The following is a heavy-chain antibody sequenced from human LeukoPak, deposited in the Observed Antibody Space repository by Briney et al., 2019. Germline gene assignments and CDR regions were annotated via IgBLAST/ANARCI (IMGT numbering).Heavy chain of an antibody. J-gene: IGHJ4*02. CDR1: GYTLTNYA. D-gene: IGHD4-17*01. CDR3: ARAPTVIDF. CDR2: INTNSGNP. Sequence: GASVKVSCKASGYTLTNYAINWVRQAPGQGLEWMGWINTNSGNPTYAQGFTGRFVFSLDTSVSTAFLQISSLKPEDTGIYYCARAPTVIDFWGQGTLVTVSS. V-gene: IGHV7-4-1*02.